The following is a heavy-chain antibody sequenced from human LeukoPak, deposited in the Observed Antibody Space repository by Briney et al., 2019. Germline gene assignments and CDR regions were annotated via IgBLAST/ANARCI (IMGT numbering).Heavy chain of an antibody. J-gene: IGHJ4*02. Sequence: GGSLRLSCAASGFTFSSYGMHWVRQAPGKGLEWVAVISYDGSNKYYADSVKGRFTISRDNSKNTLYLQMNILRAEDTAVYYWEKCQKYRGMANFDYWGQGTLVTVSS. CDR1: GFTFSSYG. CDR3: EKCQKYRGMANFDY. CDR2: ISYDGSNK. D-gene: IGHD6-6*01. V-gene: IGHV3-30*18.